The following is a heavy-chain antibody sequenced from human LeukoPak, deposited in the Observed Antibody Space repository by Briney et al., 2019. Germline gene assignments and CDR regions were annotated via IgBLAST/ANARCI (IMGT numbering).Heavy chain of an antibody. CDR2: INQRRNT. V-gene: IGHV4-34*01. CDR3: ARETYYYDSSGSTGFDY. Sequence: SETLSLTCVVYGESFSGYSWSWIRQPPGKGLEWIGEINQRRNTNYNPSLKSRVTISIDTSKNQFSLKLSSVTAADTAVYYCARETYYYDSSGSTGFDYRGQGTLVTVSS. J-gene: IGHJ4*02. D-gene: IGHD3-22*01. CDR1: GESFSGYS.